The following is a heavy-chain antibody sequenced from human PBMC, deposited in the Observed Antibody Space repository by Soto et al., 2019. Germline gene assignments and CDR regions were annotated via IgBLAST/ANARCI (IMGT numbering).Heavy chain of an antibody. J-gene: IGHJ4*02. CDR3: AREVSSFGSNHFDS. CDR2: IYYTGTT. Sequence: SETLSLTCIVSGTSIRGYYWTWIRQPPGKGLEWIGYIYYTGTTKYNPSLKSRVTISVDTPKNQFSLRLNSVTAADTAVYYCAREVSSFGSNHFDSWGQGALVTVSS. CDR1: GTSIRGYY. D-gene: IGHD3-10*01. V-gene: IGHV4-59*01.